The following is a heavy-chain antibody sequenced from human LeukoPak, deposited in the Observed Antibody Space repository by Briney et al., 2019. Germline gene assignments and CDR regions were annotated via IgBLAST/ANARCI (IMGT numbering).Heavy chain of an antibody. V-gene: IGHV3-48*03. CDR3: ARDSYCSGGSCLPFFDY. J-gene: IGHJ4*02. D-gene: IGHD2-15*01. CDR2: ISRSGSTI. CDR1: GFTFSSYE. Sequence: PGGSLRLSCAASGFTFSSYEMNWVRQAPGKGLEWVSYISRSGSTIYYADSVKGRFTISRDNAKNSLYLQMNSLRAEDTAVYYCARDSYCSGGSCLPFFDYWGQGTLVTVSS.